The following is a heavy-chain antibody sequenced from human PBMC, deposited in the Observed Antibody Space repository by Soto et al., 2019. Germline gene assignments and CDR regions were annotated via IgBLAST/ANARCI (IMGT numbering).Heavy chain of an antibody. CDR3: ARVEGWFDP. J-gene: IGHJ5*02. V-gene: IGHV4-4*07. CDR1: GGSISSYY. CDR2: IYTSGST. Sequence: PSETLSLTCTVSGGSISSYYWSWIRQPAGKGLKWIGRIYTSGSTNYNPSLKSRVTMSVDTPKNQFSLKLSSVTAADTAVYYCARVEGWFDPWGQGTLVTVSS.